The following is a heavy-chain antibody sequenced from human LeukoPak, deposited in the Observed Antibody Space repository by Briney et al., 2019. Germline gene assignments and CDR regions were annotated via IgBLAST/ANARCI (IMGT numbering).Heavy chain of an antibody. V-gene: IGHV4-4*07. CDR1: GGSISTYY. CDR3: ARGTVPNAFDI. CDR2: VYTSGST. J-gene: IGHJ3*02. Sequence: PSETLSLTCTVSGGSISTYYWSWIRQPAGKGLEWIGRVYTSGSTNYNPSLKSRVTMSVDTSRNQFSLKLSSVTAADTAVYFCARGTVPNAFDIWGQGTMVTDS. D-gene: IGHD1/OR15-1a*01.